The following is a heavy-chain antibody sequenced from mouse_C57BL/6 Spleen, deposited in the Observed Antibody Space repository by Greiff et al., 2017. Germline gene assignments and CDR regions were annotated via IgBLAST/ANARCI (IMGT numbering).Heavy chain of an antibody. CDR1: GYTFTSYT. CDR3: ARAPIATVVAPFAY. D-gene: IGHD1-1*01. CDR2: INPSSGYT. J-gene: IGHJ3*01. Sequence: QVQLQQSGAELARPGASVKMSCKASGYTFTSYTMHWVKQRPGQGLEWIGYINPSSGYTKYNQKFKDKATLTADKSSSTAYMQLSSLTSEDSAVYYCARAPIATVVAPFAYWGQGTLVTVSA. V-gene: IGHV1-4*01.